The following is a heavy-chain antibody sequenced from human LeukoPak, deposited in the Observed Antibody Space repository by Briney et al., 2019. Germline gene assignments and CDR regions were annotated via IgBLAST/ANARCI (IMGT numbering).Heavy chain of an antibody. J-gene: IGHJ4*02. CDR3: ARGRQITGTYYPYDY. CDR2: ISGSGGST. CDR1: GFTFSCYA. D-gene: IGHD1-26*01. Sequence: GGSLRLSCAASGFTFSCYAMSWVRQAPGKGLEWVSAISGSGGSTYYADSVKGRFTISRDNSKNTLYLQMNSLRAEDTAVYYCARGRQITGTYYPYDYWGQGTLVTVSS. V-gene: IGHV3-23*01.